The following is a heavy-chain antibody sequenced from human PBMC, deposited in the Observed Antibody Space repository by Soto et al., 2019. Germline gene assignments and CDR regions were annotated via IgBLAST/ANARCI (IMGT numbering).Heavy chain of an antibody. Sequence: SETLSLTCTVSGGSISSYYWSWIRQPPGKGLEWIGYIYYSGSTNYNPSLKSRVTISIDTSKNQFSLKLSSVTAADTAVYYCARARGGYFDYWGQGTLVTVSS. CDR1: GGSISSYY. CDR3: ARARGGYFDY. V-gene: IGHV4-59*01. CDR2: IYYSGST. J-gene: IGHJ4*02.